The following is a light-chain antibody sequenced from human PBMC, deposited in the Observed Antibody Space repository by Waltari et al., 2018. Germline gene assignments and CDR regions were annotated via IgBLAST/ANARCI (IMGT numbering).Light chain of an antibody. CDR2: DVT. CDR1: SSDVGGYDY. V-gene: IGLV2-14*03. CDR3: SSFTSSSTLV. Sequence: QSALTQPASVSGSPGQSITISCIGTSSDVGGYDYVSWYQQHPGKPPKLMIYDVTNRPSGVSERFSGSKSGKTASLTISGLQAEDEADYYCSSFTSSSTLVFGGGTELTVL. J-gene: IGLJ2*01.